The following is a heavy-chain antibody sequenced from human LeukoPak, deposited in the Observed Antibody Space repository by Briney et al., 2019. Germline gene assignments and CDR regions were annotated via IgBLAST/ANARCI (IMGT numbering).Heavy chain of an antibody. CDR1: GGSISSYY. CDR2: IYYSGSN. CDR3: ARFIAVAGTFYYGMDV. J-gene: IGHJ6*02. Sequence: SETLSLTCTVSGGSISSYYWSWIRQPPGKGLEWIGYIYYSGSNNYNPSLKRRVTISVDTSKNQFSLNLSSVTAADTAVYYCARFIAVAGTFYYGMDVWGQGTTVTVSS. V-gene: IGHV4-59*01. D-gene: IGHD6-19*01.